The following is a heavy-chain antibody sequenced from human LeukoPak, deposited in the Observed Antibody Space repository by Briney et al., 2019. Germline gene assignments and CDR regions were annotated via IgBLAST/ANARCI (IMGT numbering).Heavy chain of an antibody. J-gene: IGHJ4*02. D-gene: IGHD3-9*01. V-gene: IGHV1-24*01. CDR3: ATDLSGYFDRSFDY. CDR1: GYTVTESA. CDR2: VDPEYGET. Sequence: ALVKVSCKVSGYTVTESAMHWVRQAPGKGLEWMGGVDPEYGETIYAQKFKGRVTMTEDTSSDTAYMELSSLRSEDTAVYYCATDLSGYFDRSFDYWGQGTLVTVSS.